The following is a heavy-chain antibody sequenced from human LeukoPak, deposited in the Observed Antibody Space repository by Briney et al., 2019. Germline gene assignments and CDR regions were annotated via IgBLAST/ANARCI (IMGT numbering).Heavy chain of an antibody. CDR2: INPNSGGT. J-gene: IGHJ4*02. Sequence: ASVKVSCKASGYTFTGYYMHWVRQAPGQVLEWMGWINPNSGGTNYAQKFQGWVTMTRDTSISTAYMELSRLRSDDTAVYYCARGDKVADRSNYFDYWGQGTLVTVSS. CDR3: ARGDKVADRSNYFDY. V-gene: IGHV1-2*04. D-gene: IGHD6-19*01. CDR1: GYTFTGYY.